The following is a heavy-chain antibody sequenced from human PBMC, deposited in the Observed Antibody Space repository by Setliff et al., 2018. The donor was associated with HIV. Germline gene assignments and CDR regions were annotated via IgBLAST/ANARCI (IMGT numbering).Heavy chain of an antibody. D-gene: IGHD3-22*01. CDR2: ISSSGST. Sequence: PSLTCTVSGGSMTSSNYYWGWIRQSPGRGLEWIGSISSSGSTAYHPSLRSRVTVSAATSKNQFSLKLTSVTAADTAVYFCARDPHYFDTSGHYSWFYFDYWGQGTLVTVSS. V-gene: IGHV4-39*07. CDR3: ARDPHYFDTSGHYSWFYFDY. J-gene: IGHJ4*02. CDR1: GGSMTSSNYY.